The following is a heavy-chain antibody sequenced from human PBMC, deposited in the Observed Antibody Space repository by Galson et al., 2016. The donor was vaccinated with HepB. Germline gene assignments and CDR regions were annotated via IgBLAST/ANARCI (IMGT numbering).Heavy chain of an antibody. Sequence: SVKVSCKASGYTVTSYDINWVRQASGQGLEWMGWMNLDSGNTGYGQKFEGRVTLTRNTSISTAYMELSSLRSDDTAVYYCAGDRAYSYGYRERLGENWFDPWGQGTLVTVSS. D-gene: IGHD5-18*01. CDR3: AGDRAYSYGYRERLGENWFDP. J-gene: IGHJ5*02. CDR1: GYTVTSYD. V-gene: IGHV1-8*01. CDR2: MNLDSGNT.